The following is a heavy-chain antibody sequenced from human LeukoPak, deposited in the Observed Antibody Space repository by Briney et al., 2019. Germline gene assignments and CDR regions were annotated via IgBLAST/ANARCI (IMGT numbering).Heavy chain of an antibody. D-gene: IGHD3-10*01. CDR1: GFTFSPHY. V-gene: IGHV3-72*01. CDR3: GDLGSAGTDH. CDR2: IRNKADGYTT. Sequence: GGSLRLSCVASGFTFSPHYMDWVRQSPGQGLEWVGLIRNKADGYTTIYAASVKGRFTISRDDSKNSVYLQMDSLKTEDTAVYFCGDLGSAGTDHWGQGTLVTVSS. J-gene: IGHJ4*02.